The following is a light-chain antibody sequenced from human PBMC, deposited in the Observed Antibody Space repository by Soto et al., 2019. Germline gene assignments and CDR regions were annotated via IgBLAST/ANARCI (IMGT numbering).Light chain of an antibody. V-gene: IGKV1-5*03. CDR3: QHYNSYSEA. CDR1: QTISSW. Sequence: IHQPQSPSTLSASVGDSFTITCRASQTISSWLAWYQQKPGKAPKLLIYKASTLKSGVPSRFSGSGSGTEFTLTISSLQPDDFATYYCQHYNSYSEAFGQGTKVDI. CDR2: KAS. J-gene: IGKJ1*01.